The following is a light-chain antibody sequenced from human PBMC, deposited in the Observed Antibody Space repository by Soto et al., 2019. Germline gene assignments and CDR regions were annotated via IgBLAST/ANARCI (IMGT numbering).Light chain of an antibody. Sequence: QSVVTQPPSASGSPGQSVTISCTGTSSDVGGYNYVSWYQQHPGKAPKLMIYEVSKRPSGVPDRFSGSKSGNTASLTVSGLHAEVEADYYCNSYAGSKLDVFGGGTKLTVL. V-gene: IGLV2-8*01. CDR3: NSYAGSKLDV. CDR1: SSDVGGYNY. CDR2: EVS. J-gene: IGLJ3*02.